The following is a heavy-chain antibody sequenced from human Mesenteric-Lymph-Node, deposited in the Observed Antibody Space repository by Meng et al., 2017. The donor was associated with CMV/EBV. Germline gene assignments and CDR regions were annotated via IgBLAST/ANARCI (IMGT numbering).Heavy chain of an antibody. V-gene: IGHV1-2*02. D-gene: IGHD3-3*01. CDR2: INPTSAGT. CDR3: ARAKHDFWSAGTFDY. CDR1: GYTFTDYY. Sequence: ASVKVSCKASGYTFTDYYIHWVRQAPGQGLEWMGWINPTSAGTRYAQRFQGSVTMTRDTSISTAYMELSSLRADDTAVYHCARAKHDFWSAGTFDYWGRGTLVTVSS. J-gene: IGHJ4*02.